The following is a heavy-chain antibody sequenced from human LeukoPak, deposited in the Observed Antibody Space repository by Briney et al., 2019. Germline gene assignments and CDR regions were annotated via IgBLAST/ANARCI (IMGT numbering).Heavy chain of an antibody. CDR1: GGSISSYY. CDR3: ARDSYYDSSGHHYYYYYMDV. D-gene: IGHD3-22*01. V-gene: IGHV4-4*07. J-gene: IGHJ6*03. Sequence: SETLSLTCTVSGGSISSYYWSWIRQPAGKGLEWIGRVYTSGSTNYNPSLKSRVTMSVDTSKNQFSLKLSSVTAADTAVYYCARDSYYDSSGHHYYYYYMDVWGKGTTVTISS. CDR2: VYTSGST.